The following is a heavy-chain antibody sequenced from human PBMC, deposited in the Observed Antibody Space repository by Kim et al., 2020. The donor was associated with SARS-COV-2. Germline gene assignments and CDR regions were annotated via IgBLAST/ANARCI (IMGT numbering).Heavy chain of an antibody. CDR3: AINAHGSGSYYHDAFDI. D-gene: IGHD3-10*01. J-gene: IGHJ3*02. CDR2: ISGSGGST. Sequence: GGSLRLSCAASGFTFSSYAMSWVRQAPGKGLEWVSAISGSGGSTYYADSVKGRFTISRDNSKNTLYLQMNSLRAEDTAVYYCAINAHGSGSYYHDAFDIWGQGTMVTVSS. CDR1: GFTFSSYA. V-gene: IGHV3-23*01.